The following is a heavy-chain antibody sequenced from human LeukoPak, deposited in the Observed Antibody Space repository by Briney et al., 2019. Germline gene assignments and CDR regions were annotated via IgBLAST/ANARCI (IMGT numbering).Heavy chain of an antibody. V-gene: IGHV1-3*01. CDR1: GYTFTSYA. J-gene: IGHJ3*02. CDR2: INAGNGNT. Sequence: GASVKVSCKASGYTFTSYAMHWVRQAPGQRLEWMGWINAGNGNTKYSQKFQGRVTITRDTSASTAYMELSSLRSEDTAVYYCARPSGYSYGPFLNAFDIWGQGTMVTVSS. D-gene: IGHD5-18*01. CDR3: ARPSGYSYGPFLNAFDI.